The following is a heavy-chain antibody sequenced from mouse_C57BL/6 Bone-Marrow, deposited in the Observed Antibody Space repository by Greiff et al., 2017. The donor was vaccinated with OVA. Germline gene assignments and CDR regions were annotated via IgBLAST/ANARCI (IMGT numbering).Heavy chain of an antibody. J-gene: IGHJ1*03. D-gene: IGHD1-1*01. CDR3: VRAIERYGSSYWYFDV. Sequence: EVKLMESGGGLVQPKGSLKLSCAASGFTFNTYAMHWVRQAPGKGLEWVARIRSKSSNYATYYADSVKERFTISRDDPQSMLYLQMNNLKTEDTAMYYCVRAIERYGSSYWYFDVWGTGTTVTVSS. CDR1: GFTFNTYA. V-gene: IGHV10-3*01. CDR2: IRSKSSNYAT.